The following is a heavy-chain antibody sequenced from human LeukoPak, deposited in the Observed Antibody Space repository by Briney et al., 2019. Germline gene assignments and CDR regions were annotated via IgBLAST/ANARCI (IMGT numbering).Heavy chain of an antibody. CDR1: GASVSSDEYY. J-gene: IGHJ4*02. Sequence: SETLSLTCSVSGASVSSDEYYWGWIRQLPGQGLEWIGYVYYSGSSYYIPSLESRLTMSVDTSKNQFSLKLRSVTAADTAVYYCARVKILRFLEWFLDFWGQGTLVTVSS. V-gene: IGHV4-31*03. D-gene: IGHD3-3*01. CDR3: ARVKILRFLEWFLDF. CDR2: VYYSGSS.